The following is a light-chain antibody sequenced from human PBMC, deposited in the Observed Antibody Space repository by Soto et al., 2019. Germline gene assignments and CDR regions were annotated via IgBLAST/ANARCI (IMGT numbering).Light chain of an antibody. J-gene: IGKJ2*01. CDR2: DGY. V-gene: IGKV1-5*01. CDR1: QTINNK. Sequence: DIQMTQSPSTLSPSVGERVTLTCRASQTINNKLAWYQKKPGKAPQLLLYDGYTLESGVPSRFSGSGSGTEFTLTIGSLQPADFANDYCQQYDNYFRYTFGQGTKLDIK. CDR3: QQYDNYFRYT.